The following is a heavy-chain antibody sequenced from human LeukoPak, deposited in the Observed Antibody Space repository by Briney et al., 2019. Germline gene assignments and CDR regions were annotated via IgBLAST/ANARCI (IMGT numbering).Heavy chain of an antibody. Sequence: GASVKVSCKPSGYTFTSFFTSWVRQTPGQGLEWMGWISGQSGDTYCAQKFQGRVTMMRDTTTNTVHMELRNLISDATAVYYCARWPAVGDYWGQGTLVTVSS. D-gene: IGHD6-13*01. CDR2: ISGQSGDT. V-gene: IGHV1-18*01. CDR3: ARWPAVGDY. J-gene: IGHJ4*02. CDR1: GYTFTSFF.